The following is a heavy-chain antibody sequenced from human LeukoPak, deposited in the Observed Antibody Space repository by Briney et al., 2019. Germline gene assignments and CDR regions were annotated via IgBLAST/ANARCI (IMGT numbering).Heavy chain of an antibody. V-gene: IGHV3-7*01. D-gene: IGHD3-10*01. CDR2: IKQDESEK. J-gene: IGHJ4*02. CDR3: AREGLLLWFGELPDY. CDR1: GFTFSSYW. Sequence: PGGSLRLSCAASGFTFSSYWMSWVRQAPGRGLEGVANIKQDESEKYYVDSVKGRFTISRDNAKKSLYLQMNSVRDEDTAVYYCAREGLLLWFGELPDYWGQGSMVTVSS.